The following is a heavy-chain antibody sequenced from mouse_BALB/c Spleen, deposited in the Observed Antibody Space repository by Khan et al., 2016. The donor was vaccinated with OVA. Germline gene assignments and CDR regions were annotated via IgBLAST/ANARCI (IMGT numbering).Heavy chain of an antibody. J-gene: IGHJ3*01. CDR2: ISDDGSYT. V-gene: IGHV5-4*02. CDR3: ARGYYGNPFAY. D-gene: IGHD2-1*01. Sequence: EVELVESGGGLVKPGGSLKLSCAASGFTFSDYYMYWVRQTPEKRLEWVATISDDGSYTYYPDSVKGRFTISRDDAKNNLYLQMSSLKSEDTAMYYCARGYYGNPFAYWGQGTLVTVSA. CDR1: GFTFSDYY.